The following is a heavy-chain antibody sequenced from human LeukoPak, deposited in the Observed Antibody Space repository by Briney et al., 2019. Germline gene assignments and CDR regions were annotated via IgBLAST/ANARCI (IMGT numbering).Heavy chain of an antibody. CDR2: IYYSGST. D-gene: IGHD1-1*01. CDR1: GGSISSGDYY. J-gene: IGHJ4*02. Sequence: SETLSLTCTVSGGSISSGDYYWSWIRQPPGKGLEWIGYIYYSGSTYYNPSLKSRVTISVDTSKNQFSLKLSSVTAAGTAVYYCARVRYNWNDRLFDYWGQGTLVTVSS. V-gene: IGHV4-30-4*08. CDR3: ARVRYNWNDRLFDY.